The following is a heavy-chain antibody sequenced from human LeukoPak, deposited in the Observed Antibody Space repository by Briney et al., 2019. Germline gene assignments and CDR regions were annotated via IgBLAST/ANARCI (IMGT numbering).Heavy chain of an antibody. CDR1: GGTFSSYA. Sequence: SVNVSCKASGGTFSSYAISWVRQAPGQGLEWMGGIIPIFGTANYAQKFQGRVTITADESTSTAYMELSSLRSEDTAVYYCAREGYYDILTGPNHFDYWGQGTLVTVSS. J-gene: IGHJ4*02. CDR2: IIPIFGTA. CDR3: AREGYYDILTGPNHFDY. V-gene: IGHV1-69*13. D-gene: IGHD3-9*01.